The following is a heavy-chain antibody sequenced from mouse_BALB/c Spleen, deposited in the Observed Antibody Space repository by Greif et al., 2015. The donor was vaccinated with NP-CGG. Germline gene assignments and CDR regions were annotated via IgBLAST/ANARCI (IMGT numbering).Heavy chain of an antibody. CDR3: TRGRQRDFDY. D-gene: IGHD2-12*01. CDR1: GYTFTNYY. CDR2: INPNNGGA. V-gene: IGHV1S81*02. Sequence: VQLQQSGAVLVKPGASVKLSCKASGYTFTNYYIYWVKQRPRQGLEWIGEINPNNGGANFNERFKNKATLTVDKSSTAAYLQLISLTAEDSAGYYGTRGRQRDFDYWGQGATLTVSS. J-gene: IGHJ2*01.